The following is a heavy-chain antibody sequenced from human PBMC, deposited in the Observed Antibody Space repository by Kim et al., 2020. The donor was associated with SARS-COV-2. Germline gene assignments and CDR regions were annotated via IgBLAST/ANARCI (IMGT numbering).Heavy chain of an antibody. J-gene: IGHJ5*02. D-gene: IGHD3-16*02. CDR1: GGSFSGYY. Sequence: SETLSLTCAVYGGSFSGYYWSWIRQPPGKGLEWIGEINHSGSTNYNPSLKSRVTISVDTSKNQLSLKLSSVTAADTAVYYCARGISLDYVWGSYRYKANWFDPWGQGTLVTVSS. V-gene: IGHV4-34*01. CDR2: INHSGST. CDR3: ARGISLDYVWGSYRYKANWFDP.